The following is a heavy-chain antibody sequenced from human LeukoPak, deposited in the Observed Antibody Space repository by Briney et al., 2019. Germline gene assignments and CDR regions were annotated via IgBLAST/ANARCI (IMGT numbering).Heavy chain of an antibody. Sequence: PGGSLRLSCAASGFTFSDYYMSWIRQAPGKGLEWVSYISSSGSTIYYADFVKGRFTISRDNAKNSLHLQMNGLRVEDTAVYYCARVRSGYYHDAFDIWGQGTMVTVSS. J-gene: IGHJ3*02. CDR1: GFTFSDYY. CDR3: ARVRSGYYHDAFDI. CDR2: ISSSGSTI. D-gene: IGHD3-22*01. V-gene: IGHV3-11*04.